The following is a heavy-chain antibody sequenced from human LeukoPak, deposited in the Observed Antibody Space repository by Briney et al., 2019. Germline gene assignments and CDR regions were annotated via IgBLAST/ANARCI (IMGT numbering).Heavy chain of an antibody. J-gene: IGHJ4*02. Sequence: TSETLSLTCTVSGASINTHYYFWSWIRQPPGKGLEWIGEINHSGSTNYNPSLKSRVTISVDTSKNQFSLKLSSVTAADTAVYYCASGDPSPYYFDYWGQGTLATVSS. CDR2: INHSGST. CDR1: GASINTHYYF. V-gene: IGHV4-34*01. CDR3: ASGDPSPYYFDY.